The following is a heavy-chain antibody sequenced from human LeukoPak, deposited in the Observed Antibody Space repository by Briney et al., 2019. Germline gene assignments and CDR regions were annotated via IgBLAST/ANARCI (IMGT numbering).Heavy chain of an antibody. D-gene: IGHD3-10*01. J-gene: IGHJ6*02. CDR1: GFTFSDYY. Sequence: KSGGSLRLSCAASGFTFSDYYMSWIRQAPGKGLEWVSYISSSGSTIYYADSVKGRFTISRDNSKNTLYLQMNSLRAEDTAVYYCARDAHTGSGTYWGGVDYYYGLDVWGQGTTVTVSS. CDR3: ARDAHTGSGTYWGGVDYYYGLDV. V-gene: IGHV3-11*04. CDR2: ISSSGSTI.